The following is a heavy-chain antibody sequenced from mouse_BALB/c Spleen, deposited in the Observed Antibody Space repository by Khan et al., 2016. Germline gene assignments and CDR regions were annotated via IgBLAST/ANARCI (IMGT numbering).Heavy chain of an antibody. J-gene: IGHJ4*01. CDR2: INSDGSST. V-gene: IGHV5-6-3*01. CDR1: GFTFTTYA. Sequence: EVELVESGGGFVQPGGSLELSCAASGFTFTTYAMSWVRQTPDKRLELVATINSDGSSTYYADTVKGRFTISRYNAKNTLYLQRSRLKSEYTSMYYCARVRHTMDYWGRGTSVTVSS. CDR3: ARVRHTMDY. D-gene: IGHD2-14*01.